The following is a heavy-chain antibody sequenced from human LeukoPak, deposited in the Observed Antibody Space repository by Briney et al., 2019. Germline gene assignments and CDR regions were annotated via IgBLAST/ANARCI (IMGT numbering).Heavy chain of an antibody. CDR3: VRALMGDQDY. J-gene: IGHJ4*02. Sequence: GGSLRPSCAASGFTFSGYWMHWVRQVPGKGLVWVSRINTDGSSIAYADSVKGRFIISRDNAKNMLYLQMDSLRAEDTAVYYCVRALMGDQDYWGQGTLATVSS. V-gene: IGHV3-74*01. CDR2: INTDGSSI. D-gene: IGHD5-24*01. CDR1: GFTFSGYW.